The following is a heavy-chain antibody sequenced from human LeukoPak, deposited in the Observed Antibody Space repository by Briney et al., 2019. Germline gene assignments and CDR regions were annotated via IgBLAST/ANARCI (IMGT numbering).Heavy chain of an antibody. Sequence: SGGSLRLSCAASGFTFSDNYMSWIRQAPGKGLEWVSYISSSGNTTYNADSVKGRFTISRDNAKNSLYLQMNSLRAEDTAVYYCARCGYYDSSGYPEYYFDYWGQGTLVTVSS. V-gene: IGHV3-11*04. J-gene: IGHJ4*02. CDR2: ISSSGNTT. CDR1: GFTFSDNY. D-gene: IGHD3-22*01. CDR3: ARCGYYDSSGYPEYYFDY.